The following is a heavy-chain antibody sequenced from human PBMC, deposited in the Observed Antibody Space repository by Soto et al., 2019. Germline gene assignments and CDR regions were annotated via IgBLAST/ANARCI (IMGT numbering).Heavy chain of an antibody. D-gene: IGHD4-4*01. Sequence: SETLSLPCTVSGGSISSSSYYWGWIRQPPGKGLEWIGSIYYSGSTYYNPYLKSRVTISVDTSRNQFSLKLSSVTAADTAVYYCARQVRGAYSKAFDYWGQGTLVTVSS. V-gene: IGHV4-39*01. CDR1: GGSISSSSYY. CDR2: IYYSGST. CDR3: ARQVRGAYSKAFDY. J-gene: IGHJ4*02.